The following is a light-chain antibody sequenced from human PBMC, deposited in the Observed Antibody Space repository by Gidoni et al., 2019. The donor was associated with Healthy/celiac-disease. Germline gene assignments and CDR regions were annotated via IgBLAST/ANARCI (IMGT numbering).Light chain of an antibody. J-gene: IGKJ1*01. CDR1: QSVSSSY. CDR3: QQYSSSPRT. Sequence: EIVLTQSPGTLSVSPRERATLSCRASQSVSSSYLAWYRQKPGQAPRLLIYGASSRATGIPDRFSGSGSGTDFTLTITRLEPEDAAVYYCQQYSSSPRTFGQGTKVEIK. CDR2: GAS. V-gene: IGKV3-20*01.